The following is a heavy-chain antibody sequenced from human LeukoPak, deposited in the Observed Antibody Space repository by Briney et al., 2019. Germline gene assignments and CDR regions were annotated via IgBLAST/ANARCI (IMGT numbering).Heavy chain of an antibody. Sequence: GGSLRISCAASGFIFSNYAMSWVSEAPGKGLEWVSGNSGTGGSTYYADSLKGLFSISIDNSMNTPFLPMHNLRAEDTGVYYCAKDAVGSSGYHYFDYWGQGTLVTVSS. J-gene: IGHJ4*02. D-gene: IGHD3-22*01. CDR1: GFIFSNYA. V-gene: IGHV3-23*01. CDR2: NSGTGGST. CDR3: AKDAVGSSGYHYFDY.